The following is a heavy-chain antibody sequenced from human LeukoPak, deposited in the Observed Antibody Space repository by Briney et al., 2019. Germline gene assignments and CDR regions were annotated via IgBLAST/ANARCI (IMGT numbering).Heavy chain of an antibody. J-gene: IGHJ4*02. CDR1: GYTFTSYY. CDR2: INPSGGST. D-gene: IGHD3-22*01. CDR3: ASGDYYDSSGYYSNFDY. Sequence: ASVKVSCKASGYTFTSYYMHWVRQAPGQGLEWMGIINPSGGSTSYAQKFQGRVTMTRDTSTSTVYMELSSLRSEDTAVYYCASGDYYDSSGYYSNFDYWGQGTLVTVSS. V-gene: IGHV1-46*01.